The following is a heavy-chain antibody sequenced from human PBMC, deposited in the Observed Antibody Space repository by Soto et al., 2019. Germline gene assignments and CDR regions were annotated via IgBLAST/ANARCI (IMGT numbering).Heavy chain of an antibody. J-gene: IGHJ5*02. D-gene: IGHD3-10*01. CDR2: ISYDGSNK. CDR1: GFTFSSYA. V-gene: IGHV3-30-3*01. Sequence: QVQLVESGGGVVQPGRSLRLSCAASGFTFSSYAMHWVRQAPGKGLEWVAVISYDGSNKYYADSVKGRFTISRDNSKNTLYLQMNSLRAEDTAVYYCARDGFEDGTSIGGWFDPWGQGTLVTVSS. CDR3: ARDGFEDGTSIGGWFDP.